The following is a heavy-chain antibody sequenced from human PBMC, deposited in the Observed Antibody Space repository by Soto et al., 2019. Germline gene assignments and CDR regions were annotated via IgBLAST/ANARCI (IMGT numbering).Heavy chain of an antibody. CDR1: GGSISSSSYY. CDR3: ARLKVEQQLVQGLEYNWFDP. Sequence: SETLSLTCTVSGGSISSSSYYWGWIRQPPGKGLEWIGSIYYSGSTYYNPSLKSRVTISVDTSKNQFSLKLSSVTAADTAVYYWARLKVEQQLVQGLEYNWFDPWGQGTLVTVSS. J-gene: IGHJ5*02. V-gene: IGHV4-39*01. CDR2: IYYSGST. D-gene: IGHD6-13*01.